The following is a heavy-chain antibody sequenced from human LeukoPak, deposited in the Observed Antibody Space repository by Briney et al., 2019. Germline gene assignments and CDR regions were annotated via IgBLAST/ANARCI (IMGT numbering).Heavy chain of an antibody. CDR3: AKGSKEVLFTRDHHMDV. V-gene: IGHV3-30*02. CDR2: IRHDGSNK. J-gene: IGHJ6*03. D-gene: IGHD3-3*01. CDR1: GFTFSSYG. Sequence: GGSLRLSCATSGFTFSSYGMHWVRQAPGKGLEWVAFIRHDGSNKYYADPVKGRFTISRDNSKNTLFLQMNSLRAEDTAVYYCAKGSKEVLFTRDHHMDVWGKGTTVTISS.